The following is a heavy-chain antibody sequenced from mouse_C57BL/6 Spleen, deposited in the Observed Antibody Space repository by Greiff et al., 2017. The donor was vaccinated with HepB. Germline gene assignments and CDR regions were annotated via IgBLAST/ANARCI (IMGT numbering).Heavy chain of an antibody. CDR3: ARLHYYGSSYLFDY. CDR2: IYPGDGDT. Sequence: VKLQESGPELVKPGASVKISCKASGYAFSSSWMNWVKQRPGKGLEWIGRIYPGDGDTNYNGKFKGKATLTADKSSSTAYMQLSSLTSEDSAVYFCARLHYYGSSYLFDYWGQGTTLTVSS. V-gene: IGHV1-82*01. CDR1: GYAFSSSW. D-gene: IGHD1-1*01. J-gene: IGHJ2*01.